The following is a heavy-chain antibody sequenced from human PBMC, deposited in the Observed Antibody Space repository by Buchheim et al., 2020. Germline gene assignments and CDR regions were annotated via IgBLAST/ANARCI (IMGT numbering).Heavy chain of an antibody. CDR2: IKQDGSEK. CDR1: GFTFSSYW. D-gene: IGHD3-3*01. Sequence: EVQLVESGGGLVQPGGSLRLSCAASGFTFSSYWMSWVRQAPGKGLEWVANIKQDGSEKYYVDSVKGRFSLSRDNAKNSLYLQINSLRAEDTAVYYCARDYYDFWSGYTYYGMDVWGQGTT. V-gene: IGHV3-7*01. J-gene: IGHJ6*01. CDR3: ARDYYDFWSGYTYYGMDV.